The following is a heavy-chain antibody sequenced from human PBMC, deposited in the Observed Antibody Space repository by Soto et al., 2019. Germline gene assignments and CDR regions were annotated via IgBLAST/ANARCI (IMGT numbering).Heavy chain of an antibody. CDR2: IYYSGAT. CDR3: ARETVRGYHYFDY. D-gene: IGHD3-10*01. CDR1: GGSMNSYY. J-gene: IGHJ4*02. Sequence: SGGSMNSYYWSWIRQPPGKGLEWIGHIYYSGATNYNPSLKSRLTISLDTSKNQFSLKLSSVTAADTAVYYCARETVRGYHYFDYWGQGTLVTVSS. V-gene: IGHV4-59*01.